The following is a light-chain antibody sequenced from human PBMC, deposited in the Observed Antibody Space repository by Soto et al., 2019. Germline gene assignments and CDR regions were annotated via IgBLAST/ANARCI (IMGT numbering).Light chain of an antibody. CDR3: TSYTSSSTNYV. CDR2: EVS. J-gene: IGLJ1*01. Sequence: QSVLTQPPSASGSPGQSVTISCTGSSSDVGHSNFVSWYQQHPGKGPKLIIYEVSKRPSGVPDRFSGSKSGNTASLSVSGLQAEDEADYYCTSYTSSSTNYVFGTGTKLTVL. V-gene: IGLV2-8*01. CDR1: SSDVGHSNF.